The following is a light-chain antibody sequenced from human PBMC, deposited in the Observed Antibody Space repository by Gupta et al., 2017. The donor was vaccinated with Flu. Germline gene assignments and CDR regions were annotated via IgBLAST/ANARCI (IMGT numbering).Light chain of an antibody. CDR1: QSVSSSY. CDR3: QQYGSSPGT. CDR2: GAS. V-gene: IGKV3-20*01. J-gene: IGKJ1*01. Sequence: EIVLTQSPGTLSSSPGERANLSCRASQSVSSSYLAWYQQKPGQAPRLLIYGASSRATGIPDRFSGSGSGTDFTLTISRLEPEDFAVYYCQQYGSSPGTFGQGTKVEIK.